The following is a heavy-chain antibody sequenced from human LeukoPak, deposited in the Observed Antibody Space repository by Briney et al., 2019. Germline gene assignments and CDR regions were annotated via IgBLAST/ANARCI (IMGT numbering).Heavy chain of an antibody. CDR3: ARGGHSSFDY. D-gene: IGHD3-16*01. CDR2: ITSDGSNI. CDR1: GFTFSNFW. J-gene: IGHJ4*02. Sequence: PGGSLRLSCAASGFTFSNFWLHWVRQAPGQGLEWVSRITSDGSNINYADSVQGRFTISRDNAKNTLYLQMNRLRAEDTAVYYCARGGHSSFDYWGQGALVTVSS. V-gene: IGHV3-74*01.